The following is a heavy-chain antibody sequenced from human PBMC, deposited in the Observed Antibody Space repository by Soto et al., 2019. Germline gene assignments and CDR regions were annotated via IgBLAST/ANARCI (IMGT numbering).Heavy chain of an antibody. V-gene: IGHV3-66*01. J-gene: IGHJ6*02. D-gene: IGHD3-3*01. CDR1: GVTVSSNY. CDR2: IYSGGST. CDR3: TTDLGYTIFGVVIIPTPYGMDV. Sequence: GSLRLSCAASGVTVSSNYMSWVRQAPGKGLEWVSVIYSGGSTYYADSVKGRFTISRDNSKNTLYLQMNSLKTEDTAVYYCTTDLGYTIFGVVIIPTPYGMDVWGQGTTVTVSS.